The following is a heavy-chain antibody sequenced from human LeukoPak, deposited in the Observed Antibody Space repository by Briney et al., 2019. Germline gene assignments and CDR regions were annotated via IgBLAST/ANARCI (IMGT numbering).Heavy chain of an antibody. V-gene: IGHV3-9*03. D-gene: IGHD4-17*01. CDR1: GFTFDDYA. J-gene: IGHJ4*02. CDR3: AKGPTTVIGTPWDYFDC. CDR2: ISWNSGSI. Sequence: KTGRSLRLSCAASGFTFDDYAMHWVRQAPGKGLERVSGISWNSGSIGYADSVKGRFTISRDNAKNSLYLQMNSLRAEDMALYYCAKGPTTVIGTPWDYFDCWGQGTLVTVSS.